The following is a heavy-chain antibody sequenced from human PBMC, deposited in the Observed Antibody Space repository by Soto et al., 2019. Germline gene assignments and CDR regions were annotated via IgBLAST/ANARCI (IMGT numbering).Heavy chain of an antibody. V-gene: IGHV4-34*01. CDR3: ARARIAARWKSSDY. CDR1: GGSYSGYY. Sequence: QVQLQQWGAGLLKPSETLSLTCAVYGGSYSGYYWSWIRQPPGKELEWIGEINHSGSTNYNPSLKSRVTISVDTSKNQFSLKLSSVTAADTAVYYCARARIAARWKSSDYWGQGTLVTVSS. J-gene: IGHJ4*02. D-gene: IGHD6-6*01. CDR2: INHSGST.